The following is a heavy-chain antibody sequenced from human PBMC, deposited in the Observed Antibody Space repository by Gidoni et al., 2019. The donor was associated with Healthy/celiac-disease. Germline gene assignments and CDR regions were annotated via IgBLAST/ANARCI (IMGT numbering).Heavy chain of an antibody. CDR2: IYYSGST. V-gene: IGHV4-30-4*01. D-gene: IGHD5-18*01. CDR3: ARGSYGPHAFDI. Sequence: QVQLQESGPGLVKPSQTLSLPRTVSGGPISSDDYYWSWIRQPPGKGLEWIGYIYYSGSTYYNPSLKSRVTISVDTSKNQFSLKLSSVTAADTAVYYCARGSYGPHAFDIWGQGTMVTVSS. CDR1: GGPISSDDYY. J-gene: IGHJ3*02.